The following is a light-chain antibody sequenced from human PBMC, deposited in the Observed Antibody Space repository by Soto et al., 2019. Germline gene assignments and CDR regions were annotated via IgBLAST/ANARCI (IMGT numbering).Light chain of an antibody. CDR3: QQYGSSGT. CDR1: QYVSSSY. CDR2: GAS. V-gene: IGKV3-20*01. J-gene: IGKJ1*01. Sequence: IVLTQSPGTLSMSPGERATLSCTASQYVSSSYLAWYQQKPGQAPRVLVHGASTRATGIPDRFSGSGSGTDFTLTINRLEPEDFAVYYCQQYGSSGTFGQGTKVDIK.